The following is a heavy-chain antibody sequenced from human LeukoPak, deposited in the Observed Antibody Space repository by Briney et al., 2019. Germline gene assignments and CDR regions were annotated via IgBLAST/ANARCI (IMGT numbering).Heavy chain of an antibody. CDR1: GYTFTGYG. V-gene: IGHV1-18*01. CDR3: ASPYSSGWPDY. D-gene: IGHD6-19*01. J-gene: IGHJ4*02. Sequence: ASVKVSCKASGYTFTGYGINWVRQAPGQGLEWMGWISAYNGNTNYAQKLQGRVTITTDTSTNTAYMELRSLRSDDTAVYYCASPYSSGWPDYWGQGTLVTVSS. CDR2: ISAYNGNT.